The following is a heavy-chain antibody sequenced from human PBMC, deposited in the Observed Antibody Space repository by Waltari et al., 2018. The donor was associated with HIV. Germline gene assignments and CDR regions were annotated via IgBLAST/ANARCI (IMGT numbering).Heavy chain of an antibody. CDR1: GGTFSSYA. CDR2: IIPILGIA. V-gene: IGHV1-69*04. CDR3: ARVGGYSYGFRAADY. Sequence: QVQLVQSGAEVKKPGSSVKVSCKASGGTFSSYAISWVRQAPGQGLEWMGRIIPILGIANDAQKFHGRVTITADKSTSTAYMGLSSLRSEDTAVYYCARVGGYSYGFRAADYWGQGTLVTVSS. D-gene: IGHD5-18*01. J-gene: IGHJ4*02.